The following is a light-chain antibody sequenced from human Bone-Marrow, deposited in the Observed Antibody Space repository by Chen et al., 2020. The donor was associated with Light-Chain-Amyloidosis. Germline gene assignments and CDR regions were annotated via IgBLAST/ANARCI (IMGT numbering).Light chain of an antibody. CDR3: QSADSSGTYEVI. CDR2: RDT. V-gene: IGLV3-25*03. Sequence: SYELTQPPSDSVSPGQTASITCSGDDLPTKYAYWYQQKPGQAPVRVIHRDTERPSGISERFSGSSSGTTATLTISGVQAEDEADYHCQSADSSGTYEVIFGGGTKPTVL. CDR1: DLPTKY. J-gene: IGLJ2*01.